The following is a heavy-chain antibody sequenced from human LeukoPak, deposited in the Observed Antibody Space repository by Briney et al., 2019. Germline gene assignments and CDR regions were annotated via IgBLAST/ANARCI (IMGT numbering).Heavy chain of an antibody. J-gene: IGHJ6*02. V-gene: IGHV3-33*01. CDR1: GFTFSSYG. D-gene: IGHD3-10*01. CDR3: ARYYYGLGDYGMDV. CDR2: IWYDGSNK. Sequence: PGGSLRLSCAASGFTFSSYGMHWVRQAPGKGLEWVAVIWYDGSNKYYADSVKGRFTISRDNSKNTLYLQMNSLRSDDTAVYYCARYYYGLGDYGMDVWGQGTTVTVSS.